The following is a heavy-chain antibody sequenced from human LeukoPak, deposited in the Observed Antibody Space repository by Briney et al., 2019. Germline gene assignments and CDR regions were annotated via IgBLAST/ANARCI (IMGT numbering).Heavy chain of an antibody. V-gene: IGHV4-39*07. J-gene: IGHJ6*03. CDR3: ARETADSSGWYPYYYYYYMDV. CDR2: IFYSGST. Sequence: SETLSLTCTVSGGSISTSNYYWGWIRQPPGKGLEWIGNIFYSGSTYYSPSLRSRVTISVDTSKNQFSLKLSSVTAADTAVYYCARETADSSGWYPYYYYYYMDVWGKGTTVTISS. CDR1: GGSISTSNYY. D-gene: IGHD6-19*01.